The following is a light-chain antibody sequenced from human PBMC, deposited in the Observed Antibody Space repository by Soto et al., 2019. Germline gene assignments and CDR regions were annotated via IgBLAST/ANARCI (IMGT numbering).Light chain of an antibody. V-gene: IGKV1-39*01. CDR2: ATS. J-gene: IGKJ5*01. CDR3: QQSFTTPS. CDR1: QTVSSY. Sequence: SQMTQAPSSLPASVGDRDNICCRASQTVSSYLNWYQQKPGTVPXXLIYATSNLQSGVPSRLSGRGFGTDFTPTISSLQPEYFATYYCQQSFTTPSFGQGTRLEIK.